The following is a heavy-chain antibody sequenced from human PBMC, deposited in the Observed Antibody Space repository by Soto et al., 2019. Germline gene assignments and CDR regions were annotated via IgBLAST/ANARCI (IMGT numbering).Heavy chain of an antibody. CDR1: GGSISSYY. CDR3: ARDWNDFWSGYQTNYFDY. CDR2: IYTSGST. Sequence: PSETLSLTCTVSGGSISSYYWSWIRQPAGKGLEWIGRIYTSGSTNYNPSLKSRVTMSVDTSKNQFSLKLSSVTAADTAVYYCARDWNDFWSGYQTNYFDYWGQGTLVTVSS. D-gene: IGHD3-3*01. V-gene: IGHV4-4*07. J-gene: IGHJ4*02.